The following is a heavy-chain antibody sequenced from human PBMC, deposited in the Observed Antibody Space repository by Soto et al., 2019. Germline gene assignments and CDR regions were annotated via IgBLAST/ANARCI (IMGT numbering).Heavy chain of an antibody. CDR1: GYSLTSGYY. V-gene: IGHV4-38-2*01. CDR2: IYHSGDT. Sequence: PSETLSLTCAVSGYSLTSGYYCVWIRQPPGKGLEWIGSIYHSGDTYYNPSLKSRVTISVDTSKNHFSLKLTSVTAADTAVYYCARARIVVAGTIVDYWGQGTLVTVSS. D-gene: IGHD6-19*01. J-gene: IGHJ4*02. CDR3: ARARIVVAGTIVDY.